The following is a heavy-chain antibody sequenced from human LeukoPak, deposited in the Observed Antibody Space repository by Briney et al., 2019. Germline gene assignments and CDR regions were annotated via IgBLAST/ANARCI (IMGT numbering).Heavy chain of an antibody. D-gene: IGHD4-17*01. CDR1: GCSISRYY. CDR2: IYYSGST. V-gene: IGHV4-59*01. J-gene: IGHJ4*02. Sequence: SETLSLTCTVSGCSISRYYWSWIRQPPGKGLEWIGYIYYSGSTNYNPSLKSRVTISVDTSKNQFSLKLSSVTAADTAVYYCARSPPSGDYVDYWGQGTLVTVSS. CDR3: ARSPPSGDYVDY.